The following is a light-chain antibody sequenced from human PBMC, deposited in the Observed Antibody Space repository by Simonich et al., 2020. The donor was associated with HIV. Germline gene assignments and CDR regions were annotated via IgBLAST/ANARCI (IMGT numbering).Light chain of an antibody. Sequence: QSALTQPASVSGSPGQSITFSCTGTSSDVGGYNFVSWYQQHPGKPPKLMIYDVSNRPSGVSNRFSGSKSGNTASLTISGLQAEDEADYYCSSYTSSSTVVFGGGTKLTVL. CDR3: SSYTSSSTVV. CDR2: DVS. V-gene: IGLV2-14*03. CDR1: SSDVGGYNF. J-gene: IGLJ2*01.